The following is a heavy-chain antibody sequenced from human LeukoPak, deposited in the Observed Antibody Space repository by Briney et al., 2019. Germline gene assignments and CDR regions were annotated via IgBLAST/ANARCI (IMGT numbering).Heavy chain of an antibody. J-gene: IGHJ3*02. CDR1: GFTFSTYS. D-gene: IGHD6-13*01. Sequence: PGGSLRLSCAASGFTFSTYSMNWVRQAPGKGLEWVSYISTTSTIYYADSVKGRFTISRDNAKNSLSLQMNSLRAEDTAVYYCARDGGSSWYGAFDIWGQGTMVTVSS. CDR3: ARDGGSSWYGAFDI. V-gene: IGHV3-48*01. CDR2: ISTTSTI.